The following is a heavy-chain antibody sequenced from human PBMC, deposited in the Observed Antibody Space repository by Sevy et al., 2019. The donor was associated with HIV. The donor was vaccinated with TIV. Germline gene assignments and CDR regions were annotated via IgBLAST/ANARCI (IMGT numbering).Heavy chain of an antibody. D-gene: IGHD3-22*01. J-gene: IGHJ6*02. V-gene: IGHV3-15*01. CDR3: TTGSVYYDSSGYPRGMDV. CDR2: IKSKTDGGTT. CDR1: GFTFSNAW. Sequence: GGSLRLSCAASGFTFSNAWMSWVRQAPGKGLEWVGRIKSKTDGGTTDYAAPVKGRFTISRVDSKNTLYLQMNSLKTEDTAVYYCTTGSVYYDSSGYPRGMDVWGQGTTVTVSS.